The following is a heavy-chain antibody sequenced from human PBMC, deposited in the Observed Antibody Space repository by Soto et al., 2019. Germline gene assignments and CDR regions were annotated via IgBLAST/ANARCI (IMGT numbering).Heavy chain of an antibody. CDR1: VFTFVDSY. V-gene: IGHV3-11*06. CDR2: ISPGSRYP. Sequence: GGSLRLSCAGSVFTFVDSYMSWIRQAPGKGLEWLSYISPGSRYPAYADPVKGRFTISRDNAKRSLYLQMMSLTAEDTAIYYCVRGGGGGLFDPWGQGTMVTVSS. J-gene: IGHJ5*02. D-gene: IGHD2-15*01. CDR3: VRGGGGGLFDP.